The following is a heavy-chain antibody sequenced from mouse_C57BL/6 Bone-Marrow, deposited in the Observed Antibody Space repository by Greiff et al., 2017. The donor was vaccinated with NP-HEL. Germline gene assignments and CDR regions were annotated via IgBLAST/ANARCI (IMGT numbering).Heavy chain of an antibody. CDR3: TTRGYYYGSSYYAMDY. J-gene: IGHJ4*01. V-gene: IGHV14-1*01. D-gene: IGHD1-1*01. Sequence: VQLKESGAELVRPGASVKLSCTASGFNIKDYYMHWVKQRPEQGLEWIGRIDPEDGDTEYAPKFQGKATMTADTSSNTAYLQLSSLTSEDTAVYCCTTRGYYYGSSYYAMDYWGQGTSVTVSS. CDR2: IDPEDGDT. CDR1: GFNIKDYY.